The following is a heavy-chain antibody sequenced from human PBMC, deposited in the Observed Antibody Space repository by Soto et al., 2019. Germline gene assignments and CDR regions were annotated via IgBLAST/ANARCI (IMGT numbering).Heavy chain of an antibody. CDR3: AKDGIAAAGNFDY. CDR2: ISFDGSNK. V-gene: IGHV3-30*18. J-gene: IGHJ4*02. D-gene: IGHD6-13*01. Sequence: GGSLRLSCAASGFTFSDYGMHWVRQAPGKGLEWVAVISFDGSNKYSADSVKGRFTISRDNSKNTLYLQMNSLRAEDTAVYYCAKDGIAAAGNFDYWGQGTLVTVS. CDR1: GFTFSDYG.